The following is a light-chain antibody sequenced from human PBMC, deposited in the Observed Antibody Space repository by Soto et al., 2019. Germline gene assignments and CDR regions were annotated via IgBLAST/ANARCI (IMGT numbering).Light chain of an antibody. Sequence: ELVLTQSPGTLSLSPGDRATLSCRASLRLPSRSLAWYQQRPGQAPRVLISAASTRAADIPDRFSGSGSGTEFTLTINRLEPEDFAVYYCQQYDYLPRTFGQGTKVEVK. V-gene: IGKV3-20*01. CDR1: LRLPSRS. J-gene: IGKJ1*01. CDR3: QQYDYLPRT. CDR2: AAS.